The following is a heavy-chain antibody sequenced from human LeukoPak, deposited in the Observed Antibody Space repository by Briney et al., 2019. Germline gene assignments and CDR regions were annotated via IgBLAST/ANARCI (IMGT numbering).Heavy chain of an antibody. J-gene: IGHJ4*02. D-gene: IGHD3-16*01. CDR1: GGSISSYY. Sequence: SETLSLTCTVSGGSISSYYWSWIRQPPGKGLEWIGYIYYSGSTNYNPSLKSRVTTSVDTSKNQFSLKLSSVTAADTAVYYCARAGGYLPLYYFDYWGQGTLVTVSS. V-gene: IGHV4-59*01. CDR2: IYYSGST. CDR3: ARAGGYLPLYYFDY.